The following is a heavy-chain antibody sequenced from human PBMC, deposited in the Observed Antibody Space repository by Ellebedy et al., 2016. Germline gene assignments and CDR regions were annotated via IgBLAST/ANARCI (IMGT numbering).Heavy chain of an antibody. CDR2: INHSGST. CDR1: GGSFSGYY. Sequence: SETLSLXCAVYGGSFSGYYWSWIRQPPGKGLEWIGEINHSGSTNYNPSLKSRVTISVDTSKNQFSLKLSSVTAADTAVYYCARDTYGSGSKVSHFDYWGQGTLVTVSS. V-gene: IGHV4-34*01. D-gene: IGHD3-10*01. CDR3: ARDTYGSGSKVSHFDY. J-gene: IGHJ4*02.